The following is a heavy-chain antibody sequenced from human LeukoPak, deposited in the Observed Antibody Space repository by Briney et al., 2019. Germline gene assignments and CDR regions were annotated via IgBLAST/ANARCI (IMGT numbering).Heavy chain of an antibody. CDR3: ARSYGIELDY. CDR1: GGSISSYY. J-gene: IGHJ4*02. V-gene: IGHV4-59*08. CDR2: IYYSGST. Sequence: SETLSLTCTVSGGSISSYYWSWIRQPPGKGLEWIGYIYYSGSTNYNPSLKSRVTISVDTSKNQFSLKLSSVTAADTAVYYCARSYGIELDYWGQGTLVTVSS. D-gene: IGHD3-10*01.